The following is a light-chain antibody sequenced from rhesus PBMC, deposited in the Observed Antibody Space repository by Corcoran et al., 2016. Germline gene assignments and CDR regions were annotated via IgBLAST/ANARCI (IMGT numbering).Light chain of an antibody. Sequence: DIVMTQTPLSLPVTPGEPASISCRSSQSLLHSNGNTYLYWYLQKPGQPPRLLIYRVSDRFSGVPDRCSGSGTGTYFTLKISRVEAGDVGVYYCMQALQNPLTFGGGTKVELK. J-gene: IGKJ4*01. CDR1: QSLLHSNGNTY. V-gene: IGKV2-73*01. CDR2: RVS. CDR3: MQALQNPLT.